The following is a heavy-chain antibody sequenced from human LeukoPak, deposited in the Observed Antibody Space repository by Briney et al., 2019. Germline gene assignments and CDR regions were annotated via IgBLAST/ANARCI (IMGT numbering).Heavy chain of an antibody. Sequence: SETLSLTCAVSGGSISSSNWWSWVRQPPGKGLEWIGEIYHSGSTNYNPSLKSRVTISVDKSKNQFSLKLSSVTAADTAVYYCAKRGVTYYYDSSGYSFDYWGQGTLVTVSS. CDR1: GGSISSSNW. V-gene: IGHV4-4*02. CDR2: IYHSGST. D-gene: IGHD3-22*01. CDR3: AKRGVTYYYDSSGYSFDY. J-gene: IGHJ4*02.